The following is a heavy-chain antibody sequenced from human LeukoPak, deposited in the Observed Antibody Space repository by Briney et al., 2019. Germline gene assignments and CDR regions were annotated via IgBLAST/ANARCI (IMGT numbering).Heavy chain of an antibody. CDR2: ISYDGSNK. CDR1: GFTFSSYA. Sequence: PGGSLRLSCAASGFTFSSYAMHWVRQAPGKGLEWVAVISYDGSNKYYADSVKGRFTISRDNSKNTLYLQMNSLRAEDTAVYYCASIQGIQTTVVTPNMDYWGQGTLVTVSS. D-gene: IGHD4-23*01. CDR3: ASIQGIQTTVVTPNMDY. V-gene: IGHV3-30-3*01. J-gene: IGHJ4*02.